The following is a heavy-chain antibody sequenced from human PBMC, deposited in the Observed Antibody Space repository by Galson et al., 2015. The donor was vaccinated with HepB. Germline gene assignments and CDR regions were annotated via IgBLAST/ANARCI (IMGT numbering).Heavy chain of an antibody. V-gene: IGHV3-9*01. CDR1: GFTFEDYA. Sequence: SLRLSCAASGFTFEDYAMHWVRHVPGKGLERVSGISWKSDFTGYADSVRGRFTISRDNAKYSLYLQMNSLRTEDTALYYCAQDLTYYYGSGSYFVGMDAWGQGTTVTVS. D-gene: IGHD3-10*01. CDR2: ISWKSDFT. J-gene: IGHJ6*02. CDR3: AQDLTYYYGSGSYFVGMDA.